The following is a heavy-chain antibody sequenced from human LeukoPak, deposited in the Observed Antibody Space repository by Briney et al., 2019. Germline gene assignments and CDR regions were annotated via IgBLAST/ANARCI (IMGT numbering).Heavy chain of an antibody. V-gene: IGHV1-46*01. D-gene: IGHD2-2*01. CDR2: INPSGGST. CDR1: GYTFTSYY. Sequence: GASVKVSCKASGYTFTSYYMHWVRQAPGQGLEWMGIINPSGGSTSYAQKFQGRVTMTRDTSTSTVYMELSSLRSEDTAVYYCARARYCSSTGCYVPDWFDPWGQGTLVTVSS. CDR3: ARARYCSSTGCYVPDWFDP. J-gene: IGHJ5*02.